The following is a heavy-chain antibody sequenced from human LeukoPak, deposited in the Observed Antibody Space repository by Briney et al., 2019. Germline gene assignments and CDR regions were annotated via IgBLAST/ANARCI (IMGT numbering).Heavy chain of an antibody. Sequence: ASVKVSCKSSGYTFTSYAMNWVRQAPGQGLEWMGWISTNTGNPTYAQGFTGRFVFSLDTSVSTAYLQISSLKAEGTAVYYCARKSVAATPRDIVYQYSYMDVWGKGTTVTVSS. V-gene: IGHV7-4-1*02. CDR1: GYTFTSYA. CDR2: ISTNTGNP. J-gene: IGHJ6*03. CDR3: ARKSVAATPRDIVYQYSYMDV. D-gene: IGHD2-15*01.